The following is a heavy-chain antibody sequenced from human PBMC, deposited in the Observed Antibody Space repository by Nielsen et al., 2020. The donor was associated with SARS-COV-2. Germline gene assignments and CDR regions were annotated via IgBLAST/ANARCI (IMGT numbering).Heavy chain of an antibody. CDR2: IYHTGNT. V-gene: IGHV4-30-2*01. Sequence: PGKGLEWIGYIYHTGNTYYNPSLKSRVTISGDRSKNQFSLRLSSVTAADTAVYYCARQNDLAYYFDFWGRGALVTVSS. J-gene: IGHJ4*02. D-gene: IGHD1-1*01. CDR3: ARQNDLAYYFDF.